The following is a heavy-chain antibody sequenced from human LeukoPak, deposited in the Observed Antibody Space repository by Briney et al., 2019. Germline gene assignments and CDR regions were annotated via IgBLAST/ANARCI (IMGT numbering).Heavy chain of an antibody. CDR3: ARDQAATNTQVRFCLD. CDR1: GYTFTTYG. V-gene: IGHV1-18*01. Sequence: ASVKVSCKASGYTFTTYGINWVRQAPGQGLEWMGWISAYNGNTNYAQKFQGRVTMTTDTSTSTAYMDLRSLRSDDTAVYYCARDQAATNTQVRFCLDWGQGTLVTVSS. CDR2: ISAYNGNT. D-gene: IGHD3-9*01. J-gene: IGHJ4*02.